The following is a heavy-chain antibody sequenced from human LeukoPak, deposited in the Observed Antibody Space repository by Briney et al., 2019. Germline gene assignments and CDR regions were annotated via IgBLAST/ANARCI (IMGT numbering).Heavy chain of an antibody. CDR2: IYHTGTT. D-gene: IGHD3-10*01. CDR1: GYSFSSGYY. Sequence: SETLSLTCAVSGYSFSSGYYWGWIRQPPGKGLEWIGSIYHTGTTHYNASLRTRVTISVDTSKNQFSLKLTSVTAADTAVYYCARVLAGSGNYDYWGQGTLVTVSS. J-gene: IGHJ4*02. CDR3: ARVLAGSGNYDY. V-gene: IGHV4-38-2*01.